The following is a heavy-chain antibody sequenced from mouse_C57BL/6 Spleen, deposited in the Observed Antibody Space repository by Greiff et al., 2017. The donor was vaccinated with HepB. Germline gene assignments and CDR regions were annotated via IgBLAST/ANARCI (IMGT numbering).Heavy chain of an antibody. CDR3: ARGGYYGRGGFAY. V-gene: IGHV5-4*01. J-gene: IGHJ3*01. CDR1: GFTFSSYA. Sequence: EVQGVESGGGLVKPGGSLKLSCAASGFTFSSYAMSWVRQTPEKRLEWVATISDGGSYTYYPDNVKGRFTISRDNAKNNLYLQMSHLESEDTAMYYCARGGYYGRGGFAYWGQGTLVTVSA. D-gene: IGHD1-1*01. CDR2: ISDGGSYT.